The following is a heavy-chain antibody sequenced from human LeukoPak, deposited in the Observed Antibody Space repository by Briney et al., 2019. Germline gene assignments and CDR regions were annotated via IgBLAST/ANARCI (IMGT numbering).Heavy chain of an antibody. Sequence: GGSLRLSCAASGFTFRSYVMSWVRQAPGKGLEWVSGFAGSAYYADSVKGRFTISRDNAKNTLYLQMNSLRAEDTAVYYCARVWFGESYYFDYWGQGTLVTVSS. CDR3: ARVWFGESYYFDY. V-gene: IGHV3-23*01. CDR2: FAGSA. D-gene: IGHD3-10*01. CDR1: GFTFRSYV. J-gene: IGHJ4*02.